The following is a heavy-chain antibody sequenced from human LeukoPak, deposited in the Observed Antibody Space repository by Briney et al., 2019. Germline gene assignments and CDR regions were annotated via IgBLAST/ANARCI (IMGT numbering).Heavy chain of an antibody. D-gene: IGHD5-12*01. J-gene: IGHJ4*02. CDR2: INTDGSSR. Sequence: PGGSLRLSCAASGFTFSSYWMHWVRQVPGKGLVWVSRINTDGSSRSYADSVKGRFTISRDNAKNTLYLQMNSLRAEDTAVYYCARRGYTAYIHDYWGQGTLVIVSS. CDR3: ARRGYTAYIHDY. CDR1: GFTFSSYW. V-gene: IGHV3-74*01.